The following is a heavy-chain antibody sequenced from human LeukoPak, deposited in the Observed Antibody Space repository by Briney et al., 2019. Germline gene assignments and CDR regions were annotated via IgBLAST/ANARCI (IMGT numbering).Heavy chain of an antibody. CDR2: ITSNGGTT. V-gene: IGHV3-64*02. CDR3: ARDLTGTGDY. D-gene: IGHD1-20*01. CDR1: GFTFSSYA. J-gene: IGHJ4*02. Sequence: GGSLRLSCDASGFTFSSYAMHWLRQAPGKGLEDVSSITSNGGTTYYADSVKGRFTISRDDSKNTLYLQMGSLRAEDMAVYYCARDLTGTGDYWGQGTLVTVSS.